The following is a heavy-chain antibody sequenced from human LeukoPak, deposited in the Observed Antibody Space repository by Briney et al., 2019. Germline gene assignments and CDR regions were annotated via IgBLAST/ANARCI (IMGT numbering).Heavy chain of an antibody. V-gene: IGHV1-18*01. J-gene: IGHJ3*02. Sequence: ASVRVSCKASGYTFTSNGISWVRQAPGQGLEWMGWISAYNGNTNYAQKLQGRVTMTTDTSTSTAYMELRSLRSDDTAVYYCARAGPLGDAFDIWGQGTMVTVSS. D-gene: IGHD3-16*01. CDR1: GYTFTSNG. CDR3: ARAGPLGDAFDI. CDR2: ISAYNGNT.